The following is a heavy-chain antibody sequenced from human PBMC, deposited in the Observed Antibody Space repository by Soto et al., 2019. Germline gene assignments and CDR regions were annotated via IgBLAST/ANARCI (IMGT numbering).Heavy chain of an antibody. CDR3: ARDPLGIGIFDY. J-gene: IGHJ4*02. CDR2: ISYDGSNK. CDR1: GFTFSSYG. V-gene: IGHV3-33*08. Sequence: GGSLRLSCAASGFTFSSYGMHWVRQAPGKGLEWVAVISYDGSNKYYADSVKGRFTISRDNSKNTLYLQMNSLRAEDTAVYYCARDPLGIGIFDYWGQGTLVTVSS. D-gene: IGHD2-15*01.